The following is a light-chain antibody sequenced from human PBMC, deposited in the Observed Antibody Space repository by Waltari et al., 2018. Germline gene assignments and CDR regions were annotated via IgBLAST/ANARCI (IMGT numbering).Light chain of an antibody. J-gene: IGLJ3*02. CDR3: NSYAGSSSWV. CDR1: SSDVGFYHY. Sequence: QSALTQPASVSGSPGQSITISCTGTSSDVGFYHYFPWYQQHPGKAPKLMIYDVSERPSGVSNRFSGSKSGNTASLTISGLQAEDEADYYCNSYAGSSSWVFGGGTKLTVL. CDR2: DVS. V-gene: IGLV2-14*01.